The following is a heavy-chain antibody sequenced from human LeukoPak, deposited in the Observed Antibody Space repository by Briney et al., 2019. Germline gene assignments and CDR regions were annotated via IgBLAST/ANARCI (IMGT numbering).Heavy chain of an antibody. CDR3: ARELPTYYFDY. Sequence: GGTLRLSCAASVFTFSSYWLSWVRRASGKGLEWVANIKQDGSQKYYVDSVKGRFIISRDNAKSSLFLQMNSLRVEDTAVYYCARELPTYYFDYWGQGSLVAVSS. CDR2: IKQDGSQK. J-gene: IGHJ4*02. CDR1: VFTFSSYW. V-gene: IGHV3-7*05. D-gene: IGHD2-15*01.